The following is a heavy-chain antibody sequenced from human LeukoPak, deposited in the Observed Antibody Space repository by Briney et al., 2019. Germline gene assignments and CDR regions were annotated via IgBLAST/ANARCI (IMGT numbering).Heavy chain of an antibody. Sequence: GDSLRISCKASGYTFTSSWIGGGRQMPGKVLEWMGIIYPGDSDTRYSPSFQGQVTISADKSITTAYVQWSSLKASDTAIYYCARLGSLYYYMDVWGTGTTVTVSS. J-gene: IGHJ6*03. CDR3: ARLGSLYYYMDV. CDR1: GYTFTSSW. V-gene: IGHV5-51*01. CDR2: IYPGDSDT.